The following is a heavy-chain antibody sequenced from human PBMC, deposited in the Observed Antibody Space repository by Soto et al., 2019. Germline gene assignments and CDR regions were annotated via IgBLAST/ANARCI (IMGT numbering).Heavy chain of an antibody. J-gene: IGHJ4*02. CDR1: GDSISSSVW. V-gene: IGHV4-4*02. CDR3: ARKAWVRFDY. CDR2: VFHTGDT. Sequence: SETLSLTCAVSGDSISSSVWWTWVRQPPGKGLEWIGEVFHTGDTYFNPSLRSRVAMSVDKSTNEFSLKVTSVTAADTAIYYCARKAWVRFDYWGQGALVTVSS. D-gene: IGHD7-27*01.